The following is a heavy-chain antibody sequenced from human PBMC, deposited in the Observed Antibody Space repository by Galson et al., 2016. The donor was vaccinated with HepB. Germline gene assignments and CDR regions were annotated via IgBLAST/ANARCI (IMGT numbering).Heavy chain of an antibody. J-gene: IGHJ4*02. D-gene: IGHD1-7*01. CDR3: ARALPRYWNWKYGYYFDY. CDR1: GYSFTTYG. Sequence: SVKVSCKASGYSFTTYGISWVRQAPGQGLEWMGWISTSSGDTIYTQKLQDRVTMTTDTSTRTAYMELRSLRSDDTAVYYCARALPRYWNWKYGYYFDYWGQGTLLTVSS. CDR2: ISTSSGDT. V-gene: IGHV1-18*01.